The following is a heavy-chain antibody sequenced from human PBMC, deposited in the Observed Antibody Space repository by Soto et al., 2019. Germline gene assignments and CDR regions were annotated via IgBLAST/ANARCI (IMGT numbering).Heavy chain of an antibody. CDR1: GVTSSNYW. V-gene: IGHV3-7*03. J-gene: IGHJ4*02. Sequence: GGDLILSSATSGVTSSNYWMACVLQAPGRGLQWVADIKEDGGSYNYVDSVKGRFTISIDNAKKSSYLQMRSLMKEDKGVYYCARHVTVILHYWGQGTLVTVS. CDR3: ARHVTVILHY. CDR2: IKEDGGSY. D-gene: IGHD2-21*02.